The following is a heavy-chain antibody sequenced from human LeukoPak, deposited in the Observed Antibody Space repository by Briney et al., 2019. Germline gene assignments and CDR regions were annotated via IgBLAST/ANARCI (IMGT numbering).Heavy chain of an antibody. CDR2: ISSSSSYI. CDR3: AREYSGYDPYYYYYMDV. CDR1: GFTFSSYS. J-gene: IGHJ6*03. D-gene: IGHD5-12*01. Sequence: GGSLRLSCAASGFTFSSYSMNWVRQAPGKGLEWVSSISSSSSYIYYADSVKGRFTISRDNAKNSLYLQMNSLRAEDTAVYYCAREYSGYDPYYYYYMDVWGKGTTVTVSS. V-gene: IGHV3-21*04.